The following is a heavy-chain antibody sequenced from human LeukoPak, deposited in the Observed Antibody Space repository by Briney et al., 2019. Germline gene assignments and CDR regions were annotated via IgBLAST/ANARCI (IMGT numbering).Heavy chain of an antibody. CDR2: IYSGGNT. V-gene: IGHV3-53*01. Sequence: PGGSLRLSCAASGFTVSDNYMSWVRQAPGKGLEWVSVIYSGGNTYYADAVKGRFSISRDKSKNTLYLQINSLRAEDTAVYYCARDLSGNSGRPDGFDIWGQGTMVTVSS. CDR1: GFTVSDNY. CDR3: ARDLSGNSGRPDGFDI. J-gene: IGHJ3*02. D-gene: IGHD1-26*01.